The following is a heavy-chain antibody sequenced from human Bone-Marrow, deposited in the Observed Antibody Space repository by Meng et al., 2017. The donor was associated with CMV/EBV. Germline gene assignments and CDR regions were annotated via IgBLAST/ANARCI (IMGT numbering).Heavy chain of an antibody. CDR2: INPNSGGT. J-gene: IGHJ3*02. V-gene: IGHV1-2*02. D-gene: IGHD7-27*01. Sequence: ASVKVSCKASGYTLSGYYMDWVRQAPGQGLEWMGWINPNSGGTNYAQKFQGRVTMTRDTSISTAYMELSRLRSDDTAVYYCARGTTVGLGIGAFDIWGQGTMVTVSS. CDR1: GYTLSGYY. CDR3: ARGTTVGLGIGAFDI.